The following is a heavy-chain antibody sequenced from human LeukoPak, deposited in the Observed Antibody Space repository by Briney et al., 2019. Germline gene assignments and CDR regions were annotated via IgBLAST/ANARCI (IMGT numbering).Heavy chain of an antibody. D-gene: IGHD3-22*01. CDR3: AREPRGYYYDSSGHGNWFDP. Sequence: GASVKVSCKASGYTFTSYYMHWVRQAPGQGLEWMGIINPSGGSTSYAQKFQGRVTMTRDTSTSTVYMELSSLRSEDTAVYYCAREPRGYYYDSSGHGNWFDPWGQGTLVTVSS. CDR2: INPSGGST. J-gene: IGHJ5*02. CDR1: GYTFTSYY. V-gene: IGHV1-46*01.